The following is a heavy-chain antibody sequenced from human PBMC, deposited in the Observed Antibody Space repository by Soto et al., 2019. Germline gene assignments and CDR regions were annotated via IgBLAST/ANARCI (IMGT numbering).Heavy chain of an antibody. J-gene: IGHJ6*02. V-gene: IGHV4-34*01. CDR3: ARCRGYGMDV. Sequence: SETLSLTCAVYGGSFSGYYWSWIRQPPGKGLEWIGEINHSGSTNYNPSLKSRVTISVDTSKNQFSLKLSSVTAADTAVYYCARCRGYGMDVWGQGTTVTVSS. CDR1: GGSFSGYY. CDR2: INHSGST. D-gene: IGHD2-15*01.